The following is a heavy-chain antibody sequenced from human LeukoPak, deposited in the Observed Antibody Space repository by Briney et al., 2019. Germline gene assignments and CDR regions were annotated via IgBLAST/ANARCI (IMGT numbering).Heavy chain of an antibody. Sequence: SETLSLTCTVSGGSISSSGYYWSWIRQLPGKGLEWIGYIYYSGTTYYNPSLKSRVTISVDTSKNQFSLNLTSLTAADTAVYYCARGDGYYFDYWGQGTLVTVSS. J-gene: IGHJ4*02. V-gene: IGHV4-31*03. D-gene: IGHD5-24*01. CDR3: ARGDGYYFDY. CDR2: IYYSGTT. CDR1: GGSISSSGYY.